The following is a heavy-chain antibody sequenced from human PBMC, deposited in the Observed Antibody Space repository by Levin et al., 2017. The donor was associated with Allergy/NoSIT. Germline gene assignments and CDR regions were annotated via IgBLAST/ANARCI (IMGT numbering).Heavy chain of an antibody. J-gene: IGHJ4*02. CDR2: ISYDGSNK. D-gene: IGHD3-3*01. CDR3: ARGNYDFWSGAFDY. Sequence: GGSLRLSCAASGFTFSSYAMHWVRQAPGKGLEWVAVISYDGSNKYYADSVKGRFTISRDNSKNTLYLQMNSLRAADTAVYYCARGNYDFWSGAFDYWGQGTLVTVSS. V-gene: IGHV3-30-3*01. CDR1: GFTFSSYA.